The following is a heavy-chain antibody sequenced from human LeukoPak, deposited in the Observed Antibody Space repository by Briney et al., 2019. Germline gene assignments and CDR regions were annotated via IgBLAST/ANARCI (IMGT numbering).Heavy chain of an antibody. J-gene: IGHJ4*02. CDR1: GYTFTSYG. CDR3: ARAGQLDY. Sequence: ASVKVSCKASGYTFTSYGINWVRQAPGQGLEWMGWINTNNVNRNYAKKLRGRVTMTTATSTNTAYMELVSLTSDDTAVYYCARAGQLDYWGQGTLVTVSS. D-gene: IGHD1-1*01. CDR2: INTNNVNR. V-gene: IGHV1-18*01.